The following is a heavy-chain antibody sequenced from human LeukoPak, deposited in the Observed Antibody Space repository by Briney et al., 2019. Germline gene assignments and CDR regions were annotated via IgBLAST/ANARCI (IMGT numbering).Heavy chain of an antibody. D-gene: IGHD3-10*01. CDR1: GFTFNNYG. V-gene: IGHV3-30*02. Sequence: GGSLRLSCAASGFTFNNYGMHWVRQAPGKGLEWVAFIRYNGNNQYYADSVKGRFTISRDNSKNTLYLQMNSLKGDDTAVYYCAKGSAFYYIDVWGKGTTVIISS. J-gene: IGHJ6*03. CDR3: AKGSAFYYIDV. CDR2: IRYNGNNQ.